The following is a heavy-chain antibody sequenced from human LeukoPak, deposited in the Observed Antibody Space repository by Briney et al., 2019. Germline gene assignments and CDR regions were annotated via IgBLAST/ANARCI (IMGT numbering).Heavy chain of an antibody. CDR3: AKDPTYRYAIWGPANFDY. CDR1: GFTFSSYA. J-gene: IGHJ4*02. V-gene: IGHV3-23*01. CDR2: ISGSGGST. D-gene: IGHD2-8*01. Sequence: SGGSLRLSCAASGFTFSSYAMSWVRQAPGKGLEWVSAISGSGGSTYYADSVKGRFTISRDNSKNTLYLQMNSLRAEDTAVYYCAKDPTYRYAIWGPANFDYWGQGTLVTVSS.